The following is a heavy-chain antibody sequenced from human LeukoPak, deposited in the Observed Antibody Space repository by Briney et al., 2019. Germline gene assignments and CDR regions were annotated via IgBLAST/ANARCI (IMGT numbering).Heavy chain of an antibody. Sequence: GRSLRLSCAASGFTFSSYGMHWVRQAPGKGLEWVAVISYDGSNKYYADSVKGRFTISRDNSKNTLYLQMNSLRAEDTAVYYCAKSPAYCSSTSCYGLEGYYYYGMDVWGKGTTVTVPS. V-gene: IGHV3-30*18. CDR1: GFTFSSYG. J-gene: IGHJ6*04. CDR3: AKSPAYCSSTSCYGLEGYYYYGMDV. D-gene: IGHD2-2*01. CDR2: ISYDGSNK.